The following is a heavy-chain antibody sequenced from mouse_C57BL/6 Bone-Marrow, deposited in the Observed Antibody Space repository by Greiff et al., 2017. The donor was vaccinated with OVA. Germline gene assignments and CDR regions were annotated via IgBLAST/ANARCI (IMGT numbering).Heavy chain of an antibody. J-gene: IGHJ2*01. CDR3: ARTYYYGSSYEDY. V-gene: IGHV1-54*01. CDR2: INPGSGGT. CDR1: GYAFTNYL. D-gene: IGHD1-1*01. Sequence: QVQLQQSGAELVRPGTSVKVSCKASGYAFTNYLLEWVKQRPGQGLEWIGVINPGSGGTNYNEKFKGKATLTADKSSSTAYMQLSSLTSEDSAVYFCARTYYYGSSYEDYWGQGTTLTVSS.